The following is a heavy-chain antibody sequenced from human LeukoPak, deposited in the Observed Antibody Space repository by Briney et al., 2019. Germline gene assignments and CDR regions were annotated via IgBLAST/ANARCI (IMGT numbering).Heavy chain of an antibody. Sequence: ASVKVSCKASGYTFISYGITWVRQAPGQGLEWMGWISANNGNTNYARKLQGRVTMTTDTSTSTAYMELRSLRSDDTAVYYCARGGETSGWFYYGMDVWGQGTTVTVSS. V-gene: IGHV1-18*01. CDR3: ARGGETSGWFYYGMDV. J-gene: IGHJ6*02. CDR2: ISANNGNT. CDR1: GYTFISYG. D-gene: IGHD6-19*01.